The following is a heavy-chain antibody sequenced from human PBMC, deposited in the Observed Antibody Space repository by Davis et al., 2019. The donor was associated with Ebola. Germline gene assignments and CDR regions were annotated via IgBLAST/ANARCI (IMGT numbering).Heavy chain of an antibody. J-gene: IGHJ4*02. CDR3: AIKGIAAAGLYFDY. CDR2: INHSGST. D-gene: IGHD6-13*01. Sequence: PSETLSLTCAVYGGSFSGYYWSWIRQPPGKGLEWIGEINHSGSTNYNPSLKSRVTISVDTSKNQFSLKLSSVTAADTAVYYCAIKGIAAAGLYFDYWGQGTLVTVSS. V-gene: IGHV4-34*01. CDR1: GGSFSGYY.